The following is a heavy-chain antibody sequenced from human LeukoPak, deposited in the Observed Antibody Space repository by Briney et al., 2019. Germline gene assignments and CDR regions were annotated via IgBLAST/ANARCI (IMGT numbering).Heavy chain of an antibody. CDR1: GGTFSSYA. CDR3: ARVKEYYGSGSYYTGPHFDY. V-gene: IGHV1-69*05. J-gene: IGHJ4*02. Sequence: SVKVSCKASGGTFSSYAISWVRQAPGQGLEWMGGIIPIFGTANYAQKLQGRVTMTTDTSTSTAYMELRSLRSDDTAVYYCARVKEYYGSGSYYTGPHFDYWGQGTLVTVSS. CDR2: IIPIFGTA. D-gene: IGHD3-10*01.